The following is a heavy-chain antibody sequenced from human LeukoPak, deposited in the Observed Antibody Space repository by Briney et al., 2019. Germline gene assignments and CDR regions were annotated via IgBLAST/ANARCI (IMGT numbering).Heavy chain of an antibody. CDR2: ISWNSGSI. CDR3: AKGRYSSSWYEFDY. V-gene: IGHV3-9*01. D-gene: IGHD6-13*01. Sequence: GGSLRLSCAASGFTFDDYAMHWVRQAPGKGLEWVSGISWNSGSIGYADSVKGRFTISRDNAKNSLYLQMNSLRAEDTALYYCAKGRYSSSWYEFDYWGQGTLFTVSS. J-gene: IGHJ4*02. CDR1: GFTFDDYA.